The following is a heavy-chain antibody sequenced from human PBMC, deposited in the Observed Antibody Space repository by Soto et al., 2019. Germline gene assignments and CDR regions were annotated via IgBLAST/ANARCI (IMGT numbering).Heavy chain of an antibody. CDR3: ARGGGRHLRPLET. V-gene: IGHV1-18*01. D-gene: IGHD3-16*01. Sequence: QALLEQSGPEVKKPGDSVRISCWLYDSVFVTSVITWLRQAPGQGLEWMGWISANDGVTFSEMKFTDRLVMSTDPLRNMAYLQLWDVTCDDWAVYFCARGGGRHLRPLETWGNGTPVTVSS. CDR1: DSVFVTSV. J-gene: IGHJ4*01. CDR2: ISANDGVT.